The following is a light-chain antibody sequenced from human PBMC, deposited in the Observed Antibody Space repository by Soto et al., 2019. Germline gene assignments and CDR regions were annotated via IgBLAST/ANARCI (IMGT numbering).Light chain of an antibody. CDR2: EGT. CDR1: SSDIGSYNF. CDR3: CAKAGSSTLYV. V-gene: IGLV2-23*01. Sequence: HSALTQPVSVSGSPGQSITISCTGTSSDIGSYNFVSWYQQHPGKAPKRIIYEGTKRPSGVSNRFSGAKSGNTASLTISGLQAEDESDYYCCAKAGSSTLYVFGSGTKLTVL. J-gene: IGLJ1*01.